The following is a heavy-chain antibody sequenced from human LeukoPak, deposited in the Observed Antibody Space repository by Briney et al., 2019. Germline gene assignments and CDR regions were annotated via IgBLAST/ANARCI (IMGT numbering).Heavy chain of an antibody. D-gene: IGHD3-22*01. CDR1: GGSFSGYY. V-gene: IGHV4-59*01. J-gene: IGHJ4*02. CDR3: ATGTYYYDSSGYRGYYFDY. Sequence: KTSETLSLTCAVYGGSFSGYYWSWIRQPPGKGLEWIGYIYYSGSTNYNPSLKSRVTISVDTSKNQFSLKLSSVTAADTAVYYCATGTYYYDSSGYRGYYFDYWGQGTLVTVSS. CDR2: IYYSGST.